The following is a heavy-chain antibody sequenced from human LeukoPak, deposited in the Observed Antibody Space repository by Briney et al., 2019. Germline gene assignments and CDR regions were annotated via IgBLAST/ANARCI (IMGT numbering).Heavy chain of an antibody. J-gene: IGHJ4*02. CDR2: ISGSGGST. CDR3: VKDGSGSYYTYYFDY. D-gene: IGHD3-10*01. CDR1: GFTFSSYA. Sequence: PGGSLRLSCVASGFTFSSYAMSWVRQAPGEGLEWVSAISGSGGSTYYADSAKGRFTIPRDNSKNTLYLQMSSLRAEDTAVYYCVKDGSGSYYTYYFDYWGQGTLVAVSS. V-gene: IGHV3-23*01.